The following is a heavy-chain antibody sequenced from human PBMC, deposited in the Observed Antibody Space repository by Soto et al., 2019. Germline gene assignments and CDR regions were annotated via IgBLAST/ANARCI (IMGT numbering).Heavy chain of an antibody. D-gene: IGHD3-9*01. CDR1: CVPILSYR. Sequence: SVTLSLTCTVTCVPILSYRWSWILQAPGEGLEWIGSIYYSGNTNYNPSLKSRVTISADTSKNEFSLRLRSVTTADTAVYYCARGQFNILTGYYIDFWGQGTLVTVS. CDR2: IYYSGNT. J-gene: IGHJ4*02. V-gene: IGHV4-59*12. CDR3: ARGQFNILTGYYIDF.